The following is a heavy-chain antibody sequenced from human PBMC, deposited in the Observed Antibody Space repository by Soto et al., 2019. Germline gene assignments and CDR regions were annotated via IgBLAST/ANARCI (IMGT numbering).Heavy chain of an antibody. CDR1: GFTFSNYA. V-gene: IGHV3-23*01. Sequence: GSLRLSCAASGFTFSNYAMSWVRQAPGKGLEWVSVISGGGDSKYYADSVKGRFTISRDNSKNTLHLQLNSLRVEDTAVYYCAKGGSSRWRWFDPWGQGTLVTVSS. D-gene: IGHD6-13*01. J-gene: IGHJ5*01. CDR2: ISGGGDSK. CDR3: AKGGSSRWRWFDP.